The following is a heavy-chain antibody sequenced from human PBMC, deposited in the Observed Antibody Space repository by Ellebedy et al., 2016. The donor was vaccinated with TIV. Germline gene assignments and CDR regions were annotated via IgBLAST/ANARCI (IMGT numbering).Heavy chain of an antibody. V-gene: IGHV1-46*01. J-gene: IGHJ4*02. Sequence: AASVKVSCKASGYTFTSYYMHWVRQAPGQGLEWMGIINPSGGSTSHAQKFQGRVTMTRDTSTSTVYMELSSLRSEDTAVYYCARDDSSGWYGIHYFDYWGQGTLVTVSS. CDR2: INPSGGST. D-gene: IGHD6-19*01. CDR1: GYTFTSYY. CDR3: ARDDSSGWYGIHYFDY.